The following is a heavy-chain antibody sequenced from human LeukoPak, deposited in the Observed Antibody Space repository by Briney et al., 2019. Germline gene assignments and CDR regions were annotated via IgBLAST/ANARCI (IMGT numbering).Heavy chain of an antibody. J-gene: IGHJ4*02. Sequence: GGSLRLSCAASGFISNNYAMTWVRQAPGKGLEWVSLFSGSGSNTYYADSVKGRFTISRDNSKNTLYLQMNSLRAEDTAVYYCAKFSRDSITMIVVTDWGQGTLVTVSS. D-gene: IGHD3-22*01. CDR3: AKFSRDSITMIVVTD. CDR1: GFISNNYA. CDR2: FSGSGSNT. V-gene: IGHV3-23*01.